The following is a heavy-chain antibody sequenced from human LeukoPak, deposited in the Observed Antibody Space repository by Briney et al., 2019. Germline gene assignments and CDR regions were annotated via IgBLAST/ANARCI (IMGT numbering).Heavy chain of an antibody. V-gene: IGHV4-59*01. Sequence: SETLSLTCTVSGGSISSYYWSWIRQPPGKGLEWIGYIYYSGSTNYNPSLKSRVTISVDTSKSQFSLKLSSVTAADTAVYYCARGGYSNSWYSSPGTFDYWGQGTLVTVSS. D-gene: IGHD6-13*01. CDR1: GGSISSYY. J-gene: IGHJ4*02. CDR3: ARGGYSNSWYSSPGTFDY. CDR2: IYYSGST.